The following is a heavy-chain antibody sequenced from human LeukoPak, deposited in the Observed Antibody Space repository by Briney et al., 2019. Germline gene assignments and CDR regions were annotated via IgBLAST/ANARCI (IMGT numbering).Heavy chain of an antibody. CDR1: GYSFTSYW. V-gene: IGHV5-51*01. CDR3: ARGPRGSNWFDP. D-gene: IGHD2-15*01. J-gene: IGHJ5*02. CDR2: IYPGDSDA. Sequence: GESLKISCKGSGYSFTSYWIAWVRQMPGKGLEWMGIIYPGDSDARYSPSFQGQVTISADRSITTAYLQWSSLKASDTAIYYCARGPRGSNWFDPWGQGTLVTVSS.